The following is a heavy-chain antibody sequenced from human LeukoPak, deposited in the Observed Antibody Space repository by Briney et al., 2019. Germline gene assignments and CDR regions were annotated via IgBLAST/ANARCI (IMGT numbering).Heavy chain of an antibody. CDR1: GFTVSSKF. CDR3: ARVKVPAAMVEDDAFDI. D-gene: IGHD2-2*01. CDR2: LYSGGTA. Sequence: GGSLRLSCTASGFTVSSKFMSWVRQAPGKGLEWVSVLYSGGTAFYPDSVRGRFTISRDNSKNTLYLQMNSLRAEDTAVYYCARVKVPAAMVEDDAFDIWGQGTMVTVSS. J-gene: IGHJ3*02. V-gene: IGHV3-53*01.